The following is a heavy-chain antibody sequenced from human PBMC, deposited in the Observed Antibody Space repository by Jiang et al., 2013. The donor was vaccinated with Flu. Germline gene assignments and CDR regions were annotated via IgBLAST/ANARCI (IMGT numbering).Heavy chain of an antibody. CDR2: IDPSDSYT. CDR1: GYSFTSYW. D-gene: IGHD1-7*01. J-gene: IGHJ6*02. CDR3: AIPQSEGITGTSWRYYYGMDV. Sequence: SGAEVKKPGESLRISCKGSGYSFTSYWISWVRQMPGKGLEWMGRIDPSDSYTNYSPSFQGHVTISADKSISTAYLQWSSLKASDTAMYYCAIPQSEGITGTSWRYYYGMDVWGQGTTVTVSS. V-gene: IGHV5-10-1*01.